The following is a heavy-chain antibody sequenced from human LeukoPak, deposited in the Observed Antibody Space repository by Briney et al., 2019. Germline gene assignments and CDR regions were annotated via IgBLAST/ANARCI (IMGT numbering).Heavy chain of an antibody. CDR3: ARVWGSGFPGFYGMDV. Sequence: SETLSLTCAVYGGSFSGYYWSWIRQPPGKGLEWIGEINHSGSTNYNPSLKSRVTISVDTSKNQFSLKLSSVTAADTAVYYCARVWGSGFPGFYGMDVWGQGTTVTVSS. D-gene: IGHD3-16*01. V-gene: IGHV4-34*01. J-gene: IGHJ6*02. CDR2: INHSGST. CDR1: GGSFSGYY.